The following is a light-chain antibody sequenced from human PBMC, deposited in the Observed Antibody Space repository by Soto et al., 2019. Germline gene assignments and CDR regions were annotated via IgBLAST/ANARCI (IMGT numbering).Light chain of an antibody. CDR1: ENINFY. CDR3: QQGYSTPWT. V-gene: IGKV1-39*01. CDR2: AAS. J-gene: IGKJ1*01. Sequence: DIQMTQSPASLSASVGARVTITCRASENINFYLHWYQQKPGKAPKLLIYAASTWQGGVPSRFSGSGSGTDFTLTLNSLQTEDFANYYCQQGYSTPWTFGQGTKVEIK.